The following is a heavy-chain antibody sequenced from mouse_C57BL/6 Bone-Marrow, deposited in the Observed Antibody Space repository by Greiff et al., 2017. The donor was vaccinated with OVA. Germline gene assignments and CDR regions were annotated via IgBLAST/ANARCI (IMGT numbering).Heavy chain of an antibody. Sequence: QVQLQQSGAELVRPGTSVKVSCKASGYAFTNYLIEWVKQRPGQGLEWIGVINPGSGGTNYNEKFKGKATLTADKSSSTAYMQLSSLTSEDSAVYFCARWGYYVRRGWYFDYWGQGTTLTVSS. CDR2: INPGSGGT. CDR1: GYAFTNYL. J-gene: IGHJ2*01. D-gene: IGHD1-1*02. V-gene: IGHV1-54*01. CDR3: ARWGYYVRRGWYFDY.